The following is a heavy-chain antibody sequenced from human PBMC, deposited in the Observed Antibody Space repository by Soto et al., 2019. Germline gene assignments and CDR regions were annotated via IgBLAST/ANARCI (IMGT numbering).Heavy chain of an antibody. CDR3: ASGGIRKTYYYGSGRRGYGMDV. Sequence: SETLSLTCAVYGGSFSGYYWSWIRQPPGKGLEWIGEINHSGSTNYNPSLKSRVTISVDTSKNQFSLKLSSVTAADTAVYYCASGGIRKTYYYGSGRRGYGMDVWGQGTTVTVSS. V-gene: IGHV4-34*01. D-gene: IGHD3-10*01. J-gene: IGHJ6*02. CDR2: INHSGST. CDR1: GGSFSGYY.